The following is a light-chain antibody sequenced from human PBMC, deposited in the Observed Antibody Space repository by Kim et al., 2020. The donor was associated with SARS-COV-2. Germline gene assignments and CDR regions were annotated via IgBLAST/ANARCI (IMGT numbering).Light chain of an antibody. CDR1: QTINTN. CDR2: DAS. Sequence: SPDETATLSCRASQTINTNLAWYQHKPGQAPRLLIYDASSRATGILDRFSGSGSGTEFTLTISSLQSEDFAVYYCQQYHSWPPITFGQGTRLEIK. CDR3: QQYHSWPPIT. V-gene: IGKV3-15*01. J-gene: IGKJ5*01.